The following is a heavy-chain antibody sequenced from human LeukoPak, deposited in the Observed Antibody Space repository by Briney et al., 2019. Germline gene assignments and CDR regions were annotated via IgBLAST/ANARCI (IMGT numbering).Heavy chain of an antibody. J-gene: IGHJ4*02. CDR3: AREGMATAGTLDY. CDR2: IIPIFGTA. Sequence: SVKVSCKASGGTFSSYAISWVRQAPGQGLEWMGGIIPIFGTANYAQKFQGRVTITADESTSTAYMELSSLRSEDTAIYYCAREGMATAGTLDYWGQGTLVTVSS. D-gene: IGHD6-13*01. V-gene: IGHV1-69*13. CDR1: GGTFSSYA.